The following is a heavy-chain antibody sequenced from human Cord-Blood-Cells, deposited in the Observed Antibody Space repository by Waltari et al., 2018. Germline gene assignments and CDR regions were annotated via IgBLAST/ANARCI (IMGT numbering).Heavy chain of an antibody. J-gene: IGHJ4*02. V-gene: IGHV1-2*02. Sequence: AEVKKPGASVKVSCKASGYTFTGYYMHWVRQAPGQGLEWMGWINPNSGGTNYAQKFQGRVTMTRDTSISTAYMELSRLRSDDTAVYYCARGWEPHHYCGSGSWNYWGQGTLVTVSS. CDR1: GYTFTGYY. CDR3: ARGWEPHHYCGSGSWNY. D-gene: IGHD3-10*01. CDR2: INPNSGGT.